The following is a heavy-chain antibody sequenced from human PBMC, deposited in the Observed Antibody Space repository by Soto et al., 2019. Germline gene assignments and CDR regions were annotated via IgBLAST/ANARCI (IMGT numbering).Heavy chain of an antibody. CDR3: AKNWNWGSLVH. V-gene: IGHV4-59*08. CDR2: IYYGGST. Sequence: SETLSLTCNLSGNSNSTDYWSWIRQSPGKGLEWIGFIYYGGSTNYNPSLKSRVTISVDTPKNQFSLKLSSVIAADTAVYYCAKNWNWGSLVHWGQGTLVTVS. CDR1: GNSNSTDY. J-gene: IGHJ4*02. D-gene: IGHD7-27*01.